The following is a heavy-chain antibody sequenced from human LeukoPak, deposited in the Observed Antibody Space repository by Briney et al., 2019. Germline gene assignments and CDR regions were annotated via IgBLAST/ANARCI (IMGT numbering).Heavy chain of an antibody. CDR2: IYYTGST. D-gene: IGHD3-22*01. V-gene: IGHV4-39*01. Sequence: IYYTGSTYYNASLNSRVSISIETSNNQFSLKLSSVTAADTALYYCARRRYYDSTGYLDWGQGTLVTVSS. J-gene: IGHJ1*01. CDR3: ARRRYYDSTGYLD.